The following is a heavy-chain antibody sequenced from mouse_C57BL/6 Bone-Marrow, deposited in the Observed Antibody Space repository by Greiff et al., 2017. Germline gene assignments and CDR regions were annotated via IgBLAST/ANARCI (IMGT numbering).Heavy chain of an antibody. CDR1: GYTFTSYW. CDR3: ARRLYYDAIDY. J-gene: IGHJ4*01. V-gene: IGHV1-69*01. Sequence: QVQLQQPGAELVMPGASVKLSCKASGYTFTSYWMHWVKQRPGQGLEWIGEIDPSDSYTNYNQKFKGKSTLTVDKSSSTAYMQLSSLTSEDSAVYYCARRLYYDAIDYGGWGTGVTVTA. CDR2: IDPSDSYT.